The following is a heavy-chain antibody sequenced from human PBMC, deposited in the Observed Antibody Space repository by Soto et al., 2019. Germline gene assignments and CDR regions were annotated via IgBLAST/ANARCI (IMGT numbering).Heavy chain of an antibody. Sequence: QVQLQQSGPGLVEPSQTLSLTCVISGDSVSSNSAAWNWFRQSPSRGLEWLARTYYTSKWYNDYAVSVKSRITINADTSKNQFSLQLNSVTPEDTAVYYCARVSIIGSYSHFDYWGQGTLVTVSS. CDR1: GDSVSSNSAA. D-gene: IGHD1-26*01. V-gene: IGHV6-1*01. J-gene: IGHJ4*01. CDR2: TYYTSKWYN. CDR3: ARVSIIGSYSHFDY.